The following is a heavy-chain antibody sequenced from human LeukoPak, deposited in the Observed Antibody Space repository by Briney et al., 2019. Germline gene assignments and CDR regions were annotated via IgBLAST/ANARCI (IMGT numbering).Heavy chain of an antibody. V-gene: IGHV3-NL1*01. D-gene: IGHD6-13*01. CDR1: GFTFSNYG. CDR2: IYNIGTT. CDR3: ARDRIGSSWYSYYYGMDV. J-gene: IGHJ6*02. Sequence: GGSLRLSCAASGFTFSNYGMHWVRQAPGKGLEWVSIIYNIGTTKYTDSVRGRFTISRDNSKNTLYLQMNRLRAEDTAVYYCARDRIGSSWYSYYYGMDVWGQGTTVTVSS.